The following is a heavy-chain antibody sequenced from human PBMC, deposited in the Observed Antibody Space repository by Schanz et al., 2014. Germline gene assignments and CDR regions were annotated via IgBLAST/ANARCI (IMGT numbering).Heavy chain of an antibody. CDR3: TRGGYSYALSAFDI. CDR1: GYTFTSHG. D-gene: IGHD5-18*01. Sequence: QVQLVQSGAEVKKPGASVKVSCKASGYTFTSHGISWVRQAPGQELEWMGWITAYNGDTNYALKLQGRVTITTDTSTGTAYMELRSLRSDDTALYYCTRGGYSYALSAFDIWGQGTMVTVSS. J-gene: IGHJ3*02. CDR2: ITAYNGDT. V-gene: IGHV1-18*01.